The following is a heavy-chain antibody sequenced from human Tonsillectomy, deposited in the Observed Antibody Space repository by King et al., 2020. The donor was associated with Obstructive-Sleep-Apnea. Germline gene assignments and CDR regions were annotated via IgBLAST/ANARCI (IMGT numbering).Heavy chain of an antibody. CDR1: GFTFSSSG. Sequence: VQLVESGGGVVQPGRSLRLSCAASGFTFSSSGMHWVRQAPGKGLEWVTFMHYDGTNKYYAASVKGRFTFSRDNSKNTLSLQMSSLRTEDTAVYYCAKASERYYYYTMDVWGQGTTVTVSS. CDR3: AKASERYYYYTMDV. V-gene: IGHV3-30*02. CDR2: MHYDGTNK. J-gene: IGHJ6*02.